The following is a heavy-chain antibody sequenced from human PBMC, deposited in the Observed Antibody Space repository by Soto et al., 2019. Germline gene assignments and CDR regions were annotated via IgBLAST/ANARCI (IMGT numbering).Heavy chain of an antibody. V-gene: IGHV4-34*01. Sequence: ASETLSLTCGGYGGSFSGYYWSWIRPPPGKGLEWIGEINHSGNTNYNPSLKSRVTISVDTSKNQFSLKLSSVTAADTAVYYCARDGMTTVTIYYYYGMDVWGQGTTVTVSS. CDR3: ARDGMTTVTIYYYYGMDV. CDR2: INHSGNT. CDR1: GGSFSGYY. J-gene: IGHJ6*02. D-gene: IGHD4-17*01.